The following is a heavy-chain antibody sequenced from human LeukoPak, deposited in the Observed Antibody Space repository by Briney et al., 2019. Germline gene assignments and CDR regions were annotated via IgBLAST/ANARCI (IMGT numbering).Heavy chain of an antibody. J-gene: IGHJ4*02. CDR3: ARLYCSRTSCYYSN. CDR1: GGSVSSVSYY. CDR2: IYYSGSS. V-gene: IGHV4-61*01. D-gene: IGHD2-2*01. Sequence: SETLSLTCTVSGGSVSSVSYYWSWIRQPPGKGLEWIGYIYYSGSSSYNPALKSRVTISLDTSKNQFSLKLSSVTAADTAIYYCARLYCSRTSCYYSNWGQGTLVTVSS.